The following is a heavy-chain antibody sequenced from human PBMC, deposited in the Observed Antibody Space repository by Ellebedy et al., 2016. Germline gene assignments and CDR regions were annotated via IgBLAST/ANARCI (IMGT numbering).Heavy chain of an antibody. CDR2: IRNDESEK. V-gene: IGHV3-7*03. Sequence: GGSLRLSCGGSGFTFRNFWMTWVRQAPGKGLEWVANIRNDESEKYFVDSVKGRFTISRDNAKNSVYLQMSSLRAEDMAVYYCARYGLSGTFDLWGQGTPVTVSS. D-gene: IGHD3-10*01. J-gene: IGHJ4*02. CDR3: ARYGLSGTFDL. CDR1: GFTFRNFW.